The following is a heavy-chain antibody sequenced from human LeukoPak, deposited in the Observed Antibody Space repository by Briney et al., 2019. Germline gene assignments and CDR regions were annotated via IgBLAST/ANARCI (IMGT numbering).Heavy chain of an antibody. Sequence: GGSLRLSCAASGFTFSSYAMSWVRQAPGKGLEWVSAISGSGGSTYYADSVKGRFTISRDNSKNTLYLQMNSLRAEDTAVYYCAKDHLWGGYDRGAFDIWGQGTMVTVSS. J-gene: IGHJ3*02. CDR3: AKDHLWGGYDRGAFDI. D-gene: IGHD5-12*01. CDR2: ISGSGGST. V-gene: IGHV3-23*01. CDR1: GFTFSSYA.